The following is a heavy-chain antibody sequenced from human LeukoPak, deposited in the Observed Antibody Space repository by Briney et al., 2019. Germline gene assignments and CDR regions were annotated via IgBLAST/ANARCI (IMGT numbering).Heavy chain of an antibody. CDR2: IYYSGST. CDR1: GGSISSSSYY. Sequence: SETLSLTCTVSGGSISSSSYYWGWIRQPPGKGLEWIGSIYYSGSTYYNPSLKSRVTISVDTSKNQFSLKLSSVTAADTAVYYCAGTYYYDSSGYWYWGQGTLVTVSS. D-gene: IGHD3-22*01. V-gene: IGHV4-39*07. CDR3: AGTYYYDSSGYWY. J-gene: IGHJ4*02.